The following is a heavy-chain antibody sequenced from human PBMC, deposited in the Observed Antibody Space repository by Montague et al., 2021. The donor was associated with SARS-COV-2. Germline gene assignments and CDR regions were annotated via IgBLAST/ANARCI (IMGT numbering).Heavy chain of an antibody. CDR3: ARVISRQNNIVVVGLYYFDY. CDR2: IYSGGST. J-gene: IGHJ4*02. Sequence: SLRLSCAASGFTVSSNYMSWVRQAPGKGLEWVSVIYSGGSTYYADSGKGRFTISRHNSKNTLYLQMNSLRAEDTAVYYCARVISRQNNIVVVGLYYFDYWGQGTLVTVSS. V-gene: IGHV3-53*04. D-gene: IGHD2-15*01. CDR1: GFTVSSNY.